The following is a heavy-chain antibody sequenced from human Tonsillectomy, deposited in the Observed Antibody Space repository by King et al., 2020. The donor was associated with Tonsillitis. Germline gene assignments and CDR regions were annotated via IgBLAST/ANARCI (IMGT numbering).Heavy chain of an antibody. D-gene: IGHD3-10*01. J-gene: IGHJ4*02. V-gene: IGHV3-23*04. CDR2: ISGSGGST. CDR3: ASGWGFGPYYFDY. Sequence: VQLVESGGGLVQPGGSLRLSCAASGFTFSSYAMSWVRQAPGKGLEWVSAISGSGGSTYYADSVKGRFTISRDNSKNTLYLQMNSLRAEDTAVYYCASGWGFGPYYFDYCGQRTLVTVSS. CDR1: GFTFSSYA.